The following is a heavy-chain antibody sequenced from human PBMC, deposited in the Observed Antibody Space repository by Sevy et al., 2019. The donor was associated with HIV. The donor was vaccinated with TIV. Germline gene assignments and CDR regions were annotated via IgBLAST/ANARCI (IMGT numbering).Heavy chain of an antibody. CDR1: GFTFSSYS. Sequence: GGSLRLSCAASGFTFSSYSMNWVRQAPGKGLEWVSSISSSSSYIYYADSVKGRFTISRDNAKNSLYLQMNSLRAEDTAVYYCAREGDYYDSSGYPRGGDAFDIWGQWTMVTVSS. D-gene: IGHD3-22*01. CDR3: AREGDYYDSSGYPRGGDAFDI. CDR2: ISSSSSYI. J-gene: IGHJ3*02. V-gene: IGHV3-21*01.